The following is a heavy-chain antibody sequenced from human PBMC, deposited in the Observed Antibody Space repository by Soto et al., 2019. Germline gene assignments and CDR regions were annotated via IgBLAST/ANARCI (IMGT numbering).Heavy chain of an antibody. J-gene: IGHJ4*02. D-gene: IGHD1-26*01. Sequence: QVQLQESGPGLVKPSQTLSLTCTVSGGSISSGTYYWNWIRQLPGKGLEWIGYINYRGSTFYNPSLKSRVIISAGTSENQFSLRLSSVTAADSAMYYCARDAPGGAPYWGQGTLVTVSS. CDR2: INYRGST. V-gene: IGHV4-31*03. CDR3: ARDAPGGAPY. CDR1: GGSISSGTYY.